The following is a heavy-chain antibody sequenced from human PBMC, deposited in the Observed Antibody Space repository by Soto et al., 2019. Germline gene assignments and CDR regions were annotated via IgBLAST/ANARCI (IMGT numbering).Heavy chain of an antibody. V-gene: IGHV3-23*01. D-gene: IGHD1-1*01. CDR2: ISGSGRGT. Sequence: GGSLRLSCTASGFTFSSFAMSWVRQAPGKGLEWVSTISGSGRGTYYADSVKGRFTISRDSSKNTVYLQMNSLRAEDTAVYYCAKDKGIQLGNYCFDYWGQGTLVTVSS. CDR3: AKDKGIQLGNYCFDY. CDR1: GFTFSSFA. J-gene: IGHJ4*02.